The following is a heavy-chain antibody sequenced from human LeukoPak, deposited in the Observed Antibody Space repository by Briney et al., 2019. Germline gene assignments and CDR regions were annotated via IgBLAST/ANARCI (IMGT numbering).Heavy chain of an antibody. J-gene: IGHJ4*02. V-gene: IGHV1-69*01. CDR2: IIPIFGTA. CDR3: ARGYYGDPKYYFDY. Sequence: SVKVSCKASGGTFSSYAISWVRQAPGQGLEWMGGIIPIFGTANYAQKFQGRVTITADESTSTAYMELRSLRSDDTAVYYCARGYYGDPKYYFDYWGQGTLVTVSS. CDR1: GGTFSSYA. D-gene: IGHD4-17*01.